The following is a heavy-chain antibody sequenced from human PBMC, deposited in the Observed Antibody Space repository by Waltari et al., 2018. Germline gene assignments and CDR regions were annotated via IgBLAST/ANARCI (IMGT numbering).Heavy chain of an antibody. Sequence: QVQLVESGGGVVQPARSLRLSCAASVFTFSSYGIHWVRKAPGEGLEWVAVISYDGSNKYYADSVKGRFTISRDNSKNTLYLQMNSLRAEDTAVYYCAKDVSKGGWLVTRYFDYWGQGTLVTVSS. V-gene: IGHV3-30*18. CDR3: AKDVSKGGWLVTRYFDY. D-gene: IGHD6-19*01. J-gene: IGHJ4*02. CDR1: VFTFSSYG. CDR2: ISYDGSNK.